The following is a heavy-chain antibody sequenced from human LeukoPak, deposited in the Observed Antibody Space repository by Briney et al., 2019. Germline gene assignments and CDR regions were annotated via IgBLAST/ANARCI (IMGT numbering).Heavy chain of an antibody. CDR3: ATPSSSSWYGFDP. D-gene: IGHD6-13*01. J-gene: IGHJ5*02. CDR2: IDPNSGGT. V-gene: IGHV1-2*02. CDR1: GYTFTGYY. Sequence: GASVKVSCXTSGYTFTGYYIHWVRQAPGQGLEWMGWIDPNSGGTNYAQKFQGRVTMTRDTSISTAYMELSKLTSADTAVYRCATPSSSSWYGFDPWGQGTLVTVSS.